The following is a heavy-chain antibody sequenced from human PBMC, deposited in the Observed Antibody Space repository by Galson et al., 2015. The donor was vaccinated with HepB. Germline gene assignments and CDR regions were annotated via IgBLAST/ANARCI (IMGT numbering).Heavy chain of an antibody. D-gene: IGHD1-1*01. CDR3: ARAARGTFPNYYYYMDV. CDR1: GGTFSSYA. Sequence: SVKVSCKASGGTFSSYAISWVRQAPGQGLEWMGGIIPILGIANYAQKFQGRVTITADKSTSTAYMELSSLRSEDTAVYYCARAARGTFPNYYYYMDVWGKGTTVTVSS. J-gene: IGHJ6*03. V-gene: IGHV1-69*10. CDR2: IIPILGIA.